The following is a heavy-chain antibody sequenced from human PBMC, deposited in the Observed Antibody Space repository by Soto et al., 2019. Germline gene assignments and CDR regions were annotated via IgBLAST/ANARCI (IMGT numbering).Heavy chain of an antibody. Sequence: QITLKESGPTLGKPTQTLTLTCTVSGFSLSSSGVRVGWIRQPPGKDLEGLALIYWDEDKCYSPSLKSRLTITNDTYKNQVGLTMTDMAAVDTATYYCVHSELVISAFDIWGQGTMVTVSS. CDR3: VHSELVISAFDI. CDR2: IYWDEDK. CDR1: GFSLSSSGVR. D-gene: IGHD1-7*01. J-gene: IGHJ3*02. V-gene: IGHV2-5*02.